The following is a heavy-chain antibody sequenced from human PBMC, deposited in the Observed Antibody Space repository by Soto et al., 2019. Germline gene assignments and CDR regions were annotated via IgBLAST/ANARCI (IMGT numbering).Heavy chain of an antibody. J-gene: IGHJ6*02. CDR1: GGSVSSGSYY. V-gene: IGHV4-61*01. D-gene: IGHD6-13*01. Sequence: TSETLSLTCTVSGGSVSSGSYYWSWIRQPPGKGLEWIGYIYYSGSTNYNPSLKSRVTISVDTSKNQFSLKLSSVTAADTAVYYCARVPPLAAAGPYYYYYGMDVWGQGTTVTVSS. CDR2: IYYSGST. CDR3: ARVPPLAAAGPYYYYYGMDV.